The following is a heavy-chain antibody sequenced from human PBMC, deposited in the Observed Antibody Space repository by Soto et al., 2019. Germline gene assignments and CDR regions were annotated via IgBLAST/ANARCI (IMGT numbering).Heavy chain of an antibody. CDR2: ISDDGTKE. Sequence: QVQLVESGGGVVQPGRSLRLSCAASGFGFSNYAMHWVRRAPGKGLEWVILISDDGTKEYFADSVKGRFTVSRDNSKNTLFLQMNSLKTDDTVVYYCAKSAHPAVVTLYYFDSWGQGTLVTVSS. CDR1: GFGFSNYA. J-gene: IGHJ4*02. V-gene: IGHV3-30*18. CDR3: AKSAHPAVVTLYYFDS. D-gene: IGHD2-21*02.